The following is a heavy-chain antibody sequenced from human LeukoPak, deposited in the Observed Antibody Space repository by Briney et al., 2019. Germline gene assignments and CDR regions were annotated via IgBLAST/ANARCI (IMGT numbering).Heavy chain of an antibody. CDR3: ARARARGIAATNWFDP. CDR1: GGTFSSYA. CDR2: IIPIFGTA. V-gene: IGHV1-69*13. D-gene: IGHD6-13*01. Sequence: SVKVSCKASGGTFSSYAISWVRQAPGQGLEWMGGIIPIFGTANYAQKFQGRVTITADESTSTAYMELSSLRSEDTAVYYCARARARGIAATNWFDPWGQGTLVTVSS. J-gene: IGHJ5*02.